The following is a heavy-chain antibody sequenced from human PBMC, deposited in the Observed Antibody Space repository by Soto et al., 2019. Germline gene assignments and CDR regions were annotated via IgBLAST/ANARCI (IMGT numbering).Heavy chain of an antibody. CDR3: ARGPAAYVYGWYYFDY. CDR1: GFTFSSYS. V-gene: IGHV3-21*01. CDR2: ISSSSSYI. D-gene: IGHD3-16*01. Sequence: GGSLRLSCAASGFTFSSYSMNWVRQAPGKGLEWVSSISSSSSYIYYADSVKGRFTISRDKAKNSLYLQMNSLRADDTAVYYCARGPAAYVYGWYYFDYWGQGTLVTVSS. J-gene: IGHJ4*02.